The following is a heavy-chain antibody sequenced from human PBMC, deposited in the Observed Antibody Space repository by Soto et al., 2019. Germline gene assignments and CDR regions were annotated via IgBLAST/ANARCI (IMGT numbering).Heavy chain of an antibody. Sequence: SETLSLTCPVSGDSISSSSVYWVWIRQPPGKGLEWIGHIFHTGATYQNPTLKSRLRMSVDTSKNQFSLNLRSVTATDTAVYYCARRRIVTTTNFDYWGQGTLVPVSS. J-gene: IGHJ4*02. CDR1: GDSISSSSVY. CDR3: ARRRIVTTTNFDY. D-gene: IGHD1-26*01. CDR2: IFHTGAT. V-gene: IGHV4-39*01.